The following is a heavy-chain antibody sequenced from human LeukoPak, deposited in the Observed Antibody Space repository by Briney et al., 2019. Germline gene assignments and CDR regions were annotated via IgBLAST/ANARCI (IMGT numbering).Heavy chain of an antibody. V-gene: IGHV3-43*02. D-gene: IGHD6-19*01. Sequence: PGGSLRLSCAAPGFIFDNYAIHWVRQAPGKGLEWVSLISGDGGSTFYADSVRGRFTISRDNTRKSLFLQTSSLRSEDTALYYCARESETSGWYDYWGQGTLVTVSS. J-gene: IGHJ4*02. CDR2: ISGDGGST. CDR1: GFIFDNYA. CDR3: ARESETSGWYDY.